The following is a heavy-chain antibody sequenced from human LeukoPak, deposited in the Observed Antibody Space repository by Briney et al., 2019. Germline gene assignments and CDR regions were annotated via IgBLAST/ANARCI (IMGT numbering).Heavy chain of an antibody. Sequence: PSKTLSLTCTVSGGSISSYYWSWIRQPPGKGLEWIGYIYYSGSTNYNPSLKSRVTISVDTSKNQFSLKLSSVTAADTAAYYCARDQNGGMDVWGQGTTVTVSS. V-gene: IGHV4-59*01. CDR2: IYYSGST. CDR3: ARDQNGGMDV. J-gene: IGHJ6*02. CDR1: GGSISSYY. D-gene: IGHD1-1*01.